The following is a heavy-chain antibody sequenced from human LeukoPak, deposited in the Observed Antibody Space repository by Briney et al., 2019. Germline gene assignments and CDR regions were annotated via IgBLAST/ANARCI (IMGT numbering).Heavy chain of an antibody. CDR2: INHSGST. CDR1: GDSISGSSYY. CDR3: ARRHRYYYDSSGLLGYFDY. Sequence: SETLSLTCSVSGDSISGSSYYWGWIRQPPGKGLEWIGEINHSGSTNYNPSLKSRVTISVDTSKNQFSLKLSSVTAADTAVYYCARRHRYYYDSSGLLGYFDYWGQGTLVTVSS. V-gene: IGHV4-39*07. J-gene: IGHJ4*02. D-gene: IGHD3-22*01.